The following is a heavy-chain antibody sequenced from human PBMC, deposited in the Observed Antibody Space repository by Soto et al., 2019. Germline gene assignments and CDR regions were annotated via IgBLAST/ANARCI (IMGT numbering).Heavy chain of an antibody. CDR2: INPNSGGT. J-gene: IGHJ6*02. V-gene: IGHV1-2*04. CDR3: ARDIGYCSGGSCYGMDV. CDR1: GYTFTGYY. D-gene: IGHD2-15*01. Sequence: VQLVQSGADVKKPGASVKVSCKASGYTFTGYYMHWVRQAPGQGPEWLGWINPNSGGTNYAQKFQGWVTMTRDTSISTAYMELSRLRSDDTAVYYCARDIGYCSGGSCYGMDVWGQGTTVTVSS.